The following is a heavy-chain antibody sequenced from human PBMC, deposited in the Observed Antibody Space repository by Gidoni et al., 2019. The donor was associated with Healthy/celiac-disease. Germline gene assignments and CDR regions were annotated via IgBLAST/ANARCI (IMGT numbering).Heavy chain of an antibody. D-gene: IGHD6-6*01. Sequence: QTPLKESGPTLVKTTPTHTRTCTFTGFSLSTSRMGVGWIRQPPGKALEWLALIYWDDDKRYIPSLKCRLTISKDTSTDPVLPTMTYIDPVDTSTYYCSHRLVSSSVSNYYYGMDFWCLGTTVTVSS. J-gene: IGHJ6*02. V-gene: IGHV2-5*02. CDR3: SHRLVSSSVSNYYYGMDF. CDR1: GFSLSTSRMG. CDR2: IYWDDDK.